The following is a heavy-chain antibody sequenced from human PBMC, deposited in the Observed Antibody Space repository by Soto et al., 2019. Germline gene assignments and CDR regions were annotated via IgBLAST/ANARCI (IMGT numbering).Heavy chain of an antibody. D-gene: IGHD6-19*01. V-gene: IGHV3-33*01. Sequence: QVQLVESGGGVVQPGRSLRLSCAASGFTFNNYGMHWVRQAPGKGLEWVAVIWNDGNGYYYANSVKGRFTISRDNSKNTLYLQRSSRRAEDTAVYYCARRQISPPTRGAASASGAMDFWGQGTTVTVSS. CDR1: GFTFNNYG. CDR2: IWNDGNGY. J-gene: IGHJ6*02. CDR3: ARRQISPPTRGAASASGAMDF.